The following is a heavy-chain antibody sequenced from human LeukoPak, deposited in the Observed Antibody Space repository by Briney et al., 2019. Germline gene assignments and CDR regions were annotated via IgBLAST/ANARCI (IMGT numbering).Heavy chain of an antibody. CDR2: ICHDGSNN. CDR1: GFPFSSYG. D-gene: IGHD2-21*02. J-gene: IGHJ4*02. Sequence: GRSLTLSCAASGFPFSSYGMHWVRQAAGKGLEWVAFICHDGSNNYYADSVKGRFTISRDNSKNTLYLQMNSLRAEDTAVYYCASEAYCGGDCYEVFDSWGQGTLVTVSP. CDR3: ASEAYCGGDCYEVFDS. V-gene: IGHV3-33*01.